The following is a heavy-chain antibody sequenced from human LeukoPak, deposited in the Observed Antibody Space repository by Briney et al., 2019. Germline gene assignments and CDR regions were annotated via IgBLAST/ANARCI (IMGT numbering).Heavy chain of an antibody. V-gene: IGHV1-18*01. D-gene: IGHD2-2*01. CDR2: ISAYNGNT. CDR3: ARGGLIVVVPAARNTYDY. CDR1: GYTFTSYG. Sequence: GASVKVPCKASGYTFTSYGISWVRQAPGQGLEWMGWISAYNGNTNYAQKLQGRVTMTTDTSTSTAYMELRSLRSDDTAVYYCARGGLIVVVPAARNTYDYWGQGTLVTVSS. J-gene: IGHJ4*02.